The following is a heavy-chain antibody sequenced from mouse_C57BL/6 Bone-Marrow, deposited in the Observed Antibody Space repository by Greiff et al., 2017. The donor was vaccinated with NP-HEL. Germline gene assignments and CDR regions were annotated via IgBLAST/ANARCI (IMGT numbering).Heavy chain of an antibody. CDR1: GYTFTDYY. CDR2: INPNNGGT. D-gene: IGHD1-1*01. V-gene: IGHV1-26*01. CDR3: ASPSITTVVARGYFDV. Sequence: EVQLQQSGPELVKPGASVKISCKASGYTFTDYYMNWVKQSHGKSLEWIGDINPNNGGTSYNQKFKGKATLTVDKSSSTAYMELRSLTSEDSAVYYCASPSITTVVARGYFDVWGTGTTVTVSS. J-gene: IGHJ1*03.